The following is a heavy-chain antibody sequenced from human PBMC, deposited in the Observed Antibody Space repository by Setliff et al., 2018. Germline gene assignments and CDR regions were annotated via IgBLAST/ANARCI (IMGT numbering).Heavy chain of an antibody. Sequence: GGSLRLSCAASGFTFRDYSLTWVRQAPGKGLEWVSGLNDVGHNTYYADSVKGRFTISRDNSKNTLYLQMNSLRAEDAAVYYCAKHVLSSGWPNDAFDFWGQGTMVTVSS. J-gene: IGHJ3*01. CDR2: LNDVGHNT. V-gene: IGHV3-23*01. CDR3: AKHVLSSGWPNDAFDF. D-gene: IGHD6-25*01. CDR1: GFTFRDYS.